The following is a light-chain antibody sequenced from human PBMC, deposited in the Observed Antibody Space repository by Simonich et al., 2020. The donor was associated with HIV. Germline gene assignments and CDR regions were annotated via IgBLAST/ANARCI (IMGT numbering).Light chain of an antibody. J-gene: IGKJ1*01. CDR1: QGISSY. CDR2: AAS. Sequence: AIRMPKSPSSLSASTGDSVTITCRASQGISSYLAWYQQKPGKAPKLLIYAASTLQCGVPSRFSGSGSGTDFTLTISCLQSEDFATYYCQQYYSYPWTFGQGTKVEIK. V-gene: IGKV1-8*01. CDR3: QQYYSYPWT.